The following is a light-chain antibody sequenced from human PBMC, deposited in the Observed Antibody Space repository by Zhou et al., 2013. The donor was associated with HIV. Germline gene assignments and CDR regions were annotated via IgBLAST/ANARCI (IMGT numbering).Light chain of an antibody. V-gene: IGKV1-39*01. CDR3: QQSYSTPPFT. J-gene: IGKJ3*01. CDR2: HTS. CDR1: QGIATF. Sequence: DIQMTQSPSSLSASVGDRVIITCRASQGIATFLNWYQHKPGRAPKLLIYHTSTLQSGVSSRFSGSVSGTDFTLTISSLQPEDFATYYCQQSYSTPPFTFGPGTKVDIK.